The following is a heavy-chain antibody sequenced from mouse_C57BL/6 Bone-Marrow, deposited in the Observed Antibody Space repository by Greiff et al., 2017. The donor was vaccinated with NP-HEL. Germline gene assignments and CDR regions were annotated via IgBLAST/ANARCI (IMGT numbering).Heavy chain of an antibody. D-gene: IGHD2-2*01. CDR2: ISSGGSYT. Sequence: DVHLVESGGDLVKPGGSLKLSCAASGFTFSSYGMSWVRQTPDKRLEWVATISSGGSYTYYPDSVKGRFTISRDNAKNTLYLQMSSLKSEDTAMYYCAGYGFAYWGQGTLVTVSA. J-gene: IGHJ3*01. CDR3: AGYGFAY. CDR1: GFTFSSYG. V-gene: IGHV5-6*01.